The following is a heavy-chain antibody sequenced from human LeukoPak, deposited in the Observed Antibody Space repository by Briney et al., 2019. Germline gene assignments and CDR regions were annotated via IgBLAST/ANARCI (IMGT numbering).Heavy chain of an antibody. J-gene: IGHJ4*02. Sequence: ASVTVSCKTSGYTFTIYAINWVRQAPGQGLEWMGWISTDTGNPTYVQDFTGRFVFSLDTSVTTAYLQISSLKAEDTAVYYCARRGKSFDFWGQGTLVTVSS. CDR2: ISTDTGNP. CDR1: GYTFTIYA. V-gene: IGHV7-4-1*02. D-gene: IGHD3-3*01. CDR3: ARRGKSFDF.